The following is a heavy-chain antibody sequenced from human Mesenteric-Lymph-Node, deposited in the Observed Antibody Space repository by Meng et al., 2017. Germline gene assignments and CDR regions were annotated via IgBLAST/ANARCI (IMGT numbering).Heavy chain of an antibody. CDR2: TYYRSKWYN. CDR1: GDSVSGNGVA. D-gene: IGHD6-13*01. CDR3: ARAADSSLDY. Sequence: LHQLGPGLVKPSQTLSVNCAISGDSVSGNGVAWNWIRQSPSRGLEWLGRTYYRSKWYNEYAVSVKSRIGINADTAKNQFSLQLNSVTPEDTAVYYCARAADSSLDYWGQGTLVTVSS. J-gene: IGHJ4*02. V-gene: IGHV6-1*02.